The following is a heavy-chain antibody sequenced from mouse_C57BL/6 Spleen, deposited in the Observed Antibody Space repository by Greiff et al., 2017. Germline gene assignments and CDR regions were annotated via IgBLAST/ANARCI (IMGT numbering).Heavy chain of an antibody. CDR1: GYTFTSYW. J-gene: IGHJ1*03. V-gene: IGHV1-69*01. D-gene: IGHD1-2*01. Sequence: QVQLQQPGAELVMPGASVKLSCKASGYTFTSYWMHWVKQRPGQGLEWIGEIDPSDSYTNYNQKFKGKSTLTVDKSSSTAYMQLSRLTSEDSAVYYCARWYYGGWYSDVWGTGTTVTVSS. CDR2: IDPSDSYT. CDR3: ARWYYGGWYSDV.